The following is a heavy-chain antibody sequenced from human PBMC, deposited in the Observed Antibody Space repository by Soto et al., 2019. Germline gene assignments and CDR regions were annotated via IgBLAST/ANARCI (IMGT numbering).Heavy chain of an antibody. CDR2: LYYGRSA. V-gene: IGHV4-59*01. D-gene: IGHD4-17*01. J-gene: IGHJ5*02. CDR1: GDSISSYY. CDR3: ARARRPDYALDWFDP. Sequence: PSETLSLTCAVSGDSISSYYCMWILQPPGKGLESIGYLYYGRSANYNPSLKSRVTLSVDTSTNQCSLTLSSMTAADTAVYYCARARRPDYALDWFDPWGQGTLVTVSS.